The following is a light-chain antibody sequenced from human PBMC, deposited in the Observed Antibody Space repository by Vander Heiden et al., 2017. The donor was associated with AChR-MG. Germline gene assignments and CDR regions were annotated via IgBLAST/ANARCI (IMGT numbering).Light chain of an antibody. CDR2: KDS. CDR1: ALPKQY. J-gene: IGLJ2*01. Sequence: SYDLTQPPSVLVSPGRTARITCSGDALPKQYAYWYQQKPGQAPVLVIYKDSERPSGIPERFSGSSSGTTVTLTISGVQAEDEADYYCQSADSSGTYVVFGGGTKLTVL. V-gene: IGLV3-25*03. CDR3: QSADSSGTYVV.